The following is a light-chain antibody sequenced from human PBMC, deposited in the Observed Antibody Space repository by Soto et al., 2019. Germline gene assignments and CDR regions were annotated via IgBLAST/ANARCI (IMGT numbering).Light chain of an antibody. J-gene: IGKJ2*01. Sequence: EIVLTQSPCTLSLSPGERATLSCRTSQATITNYLAWYQQKPGQAPRLLIYGTSNRAAGIPDRFSGSGSGTDFTLTISRLEPEDFAVYYCQQYGDSLYIFGPGTKVEIK. CDR1: QATITNY. CDR2: GTS. CDR3: QQYGDSLYI. V-gene: IGKV3-20*01.